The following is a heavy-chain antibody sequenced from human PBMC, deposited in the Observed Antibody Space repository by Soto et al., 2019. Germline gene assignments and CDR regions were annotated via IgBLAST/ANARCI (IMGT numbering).Heavy chain of an antibody. V-gene: IGHV3-48*01. J-gene: IGHJ4*02. D-gene: IGHD3-16*01. CDR2: IRSSPSTI. CDR3: ARDIAYAFDS. Sequence: EVQLMESGGGLVQPGGSLRLSCVASGFTFSSFSMNWVRQAPGKGLEWVSYIRSSPSTISYADSVKGRFTISRDNAKNSLYLQLNSLRAEDTAVYYCARDIAYAFDSWGQGTRVSVSS. CDR1: GFTFSSFS.